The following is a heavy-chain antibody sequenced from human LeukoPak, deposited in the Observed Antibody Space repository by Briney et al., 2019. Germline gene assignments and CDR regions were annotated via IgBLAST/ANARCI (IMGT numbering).Heavy chain of an antibody. CDR3: ARGGLGGITAYSNYLFDY. Sequence: SETLSLTCTVSGGSISNYYWSWIRQPPGEGLEWIGYIYYSGSTNYNPSLKSRVTMSIDTSKNQFSLHLPSVPATDPAVYYCARGGLGGITAYSNYLFDYWGQGTLVTVSS. CDR1: GGSISNYY. J-gene: IGHJ4*02. D-gene: IGHD4-11*01. CDR2: IYYSGST. V-gene: IGHV4-59*08.